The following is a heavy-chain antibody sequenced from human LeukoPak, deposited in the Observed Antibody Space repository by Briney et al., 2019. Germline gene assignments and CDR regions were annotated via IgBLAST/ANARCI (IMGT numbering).Heavy chain of an antibody. J-gene: IGHJ4*02. D-gene: IGHD3-10*01. CDR1: GGSISSSSYY. Sequence: SETLPLTCTVSGGSISSSSYYWGWIRQPPGKGLEWIGSIYYSGSTYYNPSLKSRVTISVDTSKNQFSLKLSSVTAADTAVYYCARDGSGSGSYYKREFDYWGQGTLVTVSS. CDR3: ARDGSGSGSYYKREFDY. CDR2: IYYSGST. V-gene: IGHV4-39*07.